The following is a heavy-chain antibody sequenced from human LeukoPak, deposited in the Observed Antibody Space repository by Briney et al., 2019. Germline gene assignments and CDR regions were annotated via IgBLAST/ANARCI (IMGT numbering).Heavy chain of an antibody. V-gene: IGHV1-2*02. CDR1: GYTFTGYY. Sequence: ASVSVSCKASGYTFTGYYMHWVRQAPGQGLEWMGWINPNSGGTNYAQKFQGRVTMTRDTSISTAYMELSRLRSDDTAVYYCASLEPSGSYWGEAFDIWGQGTMVTVSS. CDR2: INPNSGGT. J-gene: IGHJ3*02. D-gene: IGHD1-26*01. CDR3: ASLEPSGSYWGEAFDI.